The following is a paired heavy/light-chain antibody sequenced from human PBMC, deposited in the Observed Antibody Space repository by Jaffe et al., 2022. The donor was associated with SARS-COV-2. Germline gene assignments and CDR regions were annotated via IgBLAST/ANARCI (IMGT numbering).Light chain of an antibody. CDR1: QSISTY. Sequence: DIQMTQSPSTLSASVGDTVTITCRASQSISTYLAWYQQKPGTAPKLVISKASTLQSGVPSRFGGSGSGTDFTLTIISLQPDDFATYYCQQYYLYATFGQGTRLEIE. V-gene: IGKV1-5*03. J-gene: IGKJ2*01. CDR2: KAS. CDR3: QQYYLYAT.
Heavy chain of an antibody. V-gene: IGHV2-5*02. J-gene: IGHJ4*02. CDR3: AHRHSGNDWNEGIFDS. CDR2: IYWDDDK. Sequence: QITLKESGPARVKPTQTLTLTCTFSGFSLSARPVGVGWIRQPPGKAPEWLVIIYWDDDKRYNPSLKTRLSITKDTAKNQVILTMTNMDPVDTGVYYCAHRHSGNDWNEGIFDSWGQGTQVTVSS. D-gene: IGHD5-12*01. CDR1: GFSLSARPVG.